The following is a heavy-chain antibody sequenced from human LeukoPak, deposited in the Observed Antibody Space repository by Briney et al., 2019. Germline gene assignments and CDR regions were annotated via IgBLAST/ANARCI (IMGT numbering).Heavy chain of an antibody. Sequence: ASVKVSCKASGYTFTGYYMHWVRQAPGQGLEWMGWINPNSGGTNYAQKFQGRVTMTRDTSVSTAYMELSRLRSDDTAVYYCTLHYDSSGSYLAHYWGQGTLVTVSS. J-gene: IGHJ4*02. CDR1: GYTFTGYY. CDR3: TLHYDSSGSYLAHY. CDR2: INPNSGGT. D-gene: IGHD3-22*01. V-gene: IGHV1-2*02.